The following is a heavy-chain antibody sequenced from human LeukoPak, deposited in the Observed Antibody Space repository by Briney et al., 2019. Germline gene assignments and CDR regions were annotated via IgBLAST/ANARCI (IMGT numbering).Heavy chain of an antibody. J-gene: IGHJ6*03. D-gene: IGHD2/OR15-2a*01. V-gene: IGHV4-59*01. CDR2: IYYSGST. CDR1: GGSISSYY. Sequence: PSETLSLTCTVSGGSISSYYWSWIRQPPGQGLERVGYIYYSGSTNYNPSLTSRVPISVDTSKNQFSLTLSSVTAADTAVYYCARDGSWVAEGGSLGRISYYMDVWGKGTTVTISS. CDR3: ARDGSWVAEGGSLGRISYYMDV.